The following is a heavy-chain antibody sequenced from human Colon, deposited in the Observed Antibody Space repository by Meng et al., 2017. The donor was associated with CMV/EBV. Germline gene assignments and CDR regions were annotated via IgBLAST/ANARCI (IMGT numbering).Heavy chain of an antibody. V-gene: IGHV3-21*04. CDR2: ISSDSSDI. CDR1: EFTLSSYT. D-gene: IGHD5-18*01. J-gene: IGHJ4*02. CDR3: ARPPLGIQIWLFLEL. Sequence: GESLKISCAAPEFTLSSYTMIWVRQAPGKGLEWVSSISSDSSDISYVDSVKGRFTISRDNAKNSLYLQMNSLRGDDTAVYFCARPPLGIQIWLFLELWGQGTRVTVSS.